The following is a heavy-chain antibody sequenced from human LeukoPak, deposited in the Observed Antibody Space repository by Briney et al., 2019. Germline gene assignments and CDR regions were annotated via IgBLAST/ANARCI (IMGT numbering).Heavy chain of an antibody. J-gene: IGHJ4*02. Sequence: GGSLRLSCAASGFTFSSYEMNWVRQAPGKGLEWVSYISSSGSTIYYADSVKGRFTISRDNAKNSLYLQMNSLRAEDTAVYYCARLRVVSGYDYGFDYWGQGTLVTVSS. V-gene: IGHV3-48*03. CDR2: ISSSGSTI. D-gene: IGHD5-12*01. CDR3: ARLRVVSGYDYGFDY. CDR1: GFTFSSYE.